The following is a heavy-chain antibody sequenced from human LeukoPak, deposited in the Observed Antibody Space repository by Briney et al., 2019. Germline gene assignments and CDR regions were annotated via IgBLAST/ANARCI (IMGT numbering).Heavy chain of an antibody. CDR3: AGPYYGSGLGVFDP. CDR1: GGSFSGYY. V-gene: IGHV4-34*01. J-gene: IGHJ5*02. D-gene: IGHD3-10*01. Sequence: SETLSLTCAVYGGSFSGYYWSWIRQPPGKGLEWIGEINHSGSTNYNPSLKSRVTVSVDTSKNQFSLKLSSVTAADTAVYYCAGPYYGSGLGVFDPWGQGTLVTVSS. CDR2: INHSGST.